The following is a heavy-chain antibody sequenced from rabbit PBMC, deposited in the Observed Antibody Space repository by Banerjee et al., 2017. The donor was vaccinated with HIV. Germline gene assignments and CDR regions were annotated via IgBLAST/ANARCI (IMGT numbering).Heavy chain of an antibody. D-gene: IGHD8-1*01. V-gene: IGHV1S40*01. CDR3: ARGGVGTTYPYGGMDL. CDR2: IYAGSSGAT. CDR1: GFSLSNNYV. J-gene: IGHJ6*01. Sequence: QSLEESGGGLVQPEGSLALTCKASGFSLSNNYVMCWVRQAPGKGLEWIACIYAGSSGATYSASWAKGRFTISKTSPTTVTLQMTSLTAADTATYFCARGGVGTTYPYGGMDLWGQGTLVTVS.